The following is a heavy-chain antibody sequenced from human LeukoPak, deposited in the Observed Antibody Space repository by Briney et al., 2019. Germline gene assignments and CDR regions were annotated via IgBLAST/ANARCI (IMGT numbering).Heavy chain of an antibody. CDR2: ISSSSYI. Sequence: GGSLRLSCAASGFTFSSYSMNWVREATGKGLEWVSSISSSSYIFYADSVKGRFTISRDNAKNSLYLQMNSLRAEDTAVYYCARDTPRGYDFWSGYYPSYYYGMDVWGQGTTVTVSS. CDR3: ARDTPRGYDFWSGYYPSYYYGMDV. D-gene: IGHD3-3*01. CDR1: GFTFSSYS. V-gene: IGHV3-21*01. J-gene: IGHJ6*02.